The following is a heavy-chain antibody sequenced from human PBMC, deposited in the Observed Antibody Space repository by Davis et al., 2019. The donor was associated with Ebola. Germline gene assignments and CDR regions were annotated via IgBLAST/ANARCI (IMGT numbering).Heavy chain of an antibody. Sequence: SETLSLTCAVYGGSFRGYYWSWIRQPPGKGLEWIGEINHSGSTNYNPSLKSRVTISVDTSKNQFSLKLSSVTAADTAVYYCARGPGIMGMDVWGQGTTVTVSS. V-gene: IGHV4-34*01. D-gene: IGHD1-14*01. CDR3: ARGPGIMGMDV. J-gene: IGHJ6*02. CDR2: INHSGST. CDR1: GGSFRGYY.